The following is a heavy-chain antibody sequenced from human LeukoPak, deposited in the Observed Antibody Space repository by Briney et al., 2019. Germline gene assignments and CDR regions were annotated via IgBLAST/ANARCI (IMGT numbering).Heavy chain of an antibody. Sequence: PSETLSLTCTVSGGSISSYYWSWIRHPAGKGLEWIGRIYISGSTNYNPSLKSRVTMSVDTSKNQFSLKLSSVTAADTAVYYCARDRGTWNDDGFDYWGQGTLVTVSS. CDR1: GGSISSYY. CDR2: IYISGST. J-gene: IGHJ4*02. D-gene: IGHD1-1*01. V-gene: IGHV4-4*07. CDR3: ARDRGTWNDDGFDY.